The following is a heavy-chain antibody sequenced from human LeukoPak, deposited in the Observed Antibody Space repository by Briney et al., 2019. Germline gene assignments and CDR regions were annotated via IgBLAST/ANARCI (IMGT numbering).Heavy chain of an antibody. Sequence: SETLSLTCTVSGDSMSRYYWSWIRQPAGKGLEWIWRIYFGGGTRYNPSLKSRVTMSVDTSNNRFSMNLSSVTAADTAVYYCARTTGFAVAGGYYFDYWGQGILVPVSS. V-gene: IGHV4-4*07. CDR2: IYFGGGT. CDR3: ARTTGFAVAGGYYFDY. D-gene: IGHD6-19*01. CDR1: GDSMSRYY. J-gene: IGHJ4*02.